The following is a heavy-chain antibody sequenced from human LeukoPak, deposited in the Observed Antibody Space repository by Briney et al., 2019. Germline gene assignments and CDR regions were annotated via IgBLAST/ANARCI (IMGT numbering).Heavy chain of an antibody. V-gene: IGHV5-51*01. D-gene: IGHD5-18*01. CDR1: GYRFTSYW. CDR2: IYPGDSGT. Sequence: GESLKISCKGSGYRFTSYWIGWVRQMPGKGLEWMGIIYPGDSGTRYSPSFQGQVSISADKSISTVYLQWSSLKASDTGIYYCARHLSGYSYGYVDYWGQGTLVTVSS. CDR3: ARHLSGYSYGYVDY. J-gene: IGHJ4*02.